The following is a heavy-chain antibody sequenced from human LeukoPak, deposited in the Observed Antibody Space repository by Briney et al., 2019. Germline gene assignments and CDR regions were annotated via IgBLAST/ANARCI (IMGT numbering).Heavy chain of an antibody. CDR1: GFTFSNAW. V-gene: IGHV3-15*01. D-gene: IGHD3-10*01. CDR2: XXXKTDGGTT. CDR3: TTQRSRITMVRGVIRSDH. J-gene: IGHJ4*02. Sequence: GGSLRLSCAASGFTFSNAWMSWVRQGPGKGLEWVGRXXXKTDGGTTDYAAPVKGRFTISRDDSKNTLYLQMNSLKTEDTAVYYCTTQRSRITMVRGVIRSDHWGQGTLVTVSS.